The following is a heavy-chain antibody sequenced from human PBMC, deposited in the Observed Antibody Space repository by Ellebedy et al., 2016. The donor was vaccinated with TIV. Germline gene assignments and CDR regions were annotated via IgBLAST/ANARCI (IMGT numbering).Heavy chain of an antibody. CDR3: ARDYGDYVPFDS. CDR1: GFTFTTFW. J-gene: IGHJ4*02. Sequence: PGGSLRLSCAASGFTFTTFWMSWVRQAPGKGLEWVGNINQDGSEKCYGDSVKGRFTISRNNAKNSVYLQMNSLRAEDTAVYYCARDYGDYVPFDSWGQGTLVTVSS. D-gene: IGHD4-17*01. V-gene: IGHV3-7*01. CDR2: INQDGSEK.